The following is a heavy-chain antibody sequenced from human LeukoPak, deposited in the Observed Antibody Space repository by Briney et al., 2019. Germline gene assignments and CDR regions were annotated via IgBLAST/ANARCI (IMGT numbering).Heavy chain of an antibody. J-gene: IGHJ6*03. CDR2: ISSSSRTI. V-gene: IGHV3-48*01. D-gene: IGHD2-15*01. Sequence: GGSLRLSCAASGFTFSSYNMNWVRQAPGKGLEWVSYISSSSRTIYYADSVKGRFTISRDNAKNSLYLQMNSLRAEDTAVYYCAKSRYCSGGSCYSYYMDVWGKGTTVTVSS. CDR3: AKSRYCSGGSCYSYYMDV. CDR1: GFTFSSYN.